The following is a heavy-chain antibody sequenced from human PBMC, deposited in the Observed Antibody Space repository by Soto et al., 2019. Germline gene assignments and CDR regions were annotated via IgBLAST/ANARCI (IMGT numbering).Heavy chain of an antibody. V-gene: IGHV3-74*01. CDR1: GFTFTNYW. Sequence: EVQLVESGGGLVQPGGSLRLSCAASGFTFTNYWMHWVRQAPGKGLVWVSRIDSDGSSTVYVDSVKGRFTISRDNAKNPLYLQMHSLRAEDTASAYCTRSSTGYSYADTGGQGTLVTVSS. J-gene: IGHJ4*02. CDR3: TRSSTGYSYADT. CDR2: IDSDGSST. D-gene: IGHD3-16*01.